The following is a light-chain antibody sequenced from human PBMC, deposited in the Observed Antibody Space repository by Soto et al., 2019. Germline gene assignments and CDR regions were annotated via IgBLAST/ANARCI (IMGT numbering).Light chain of an antibody. CDR2: GAS. Sequence: EIVLTQSPATLSVSPGERATLSCRASQSVRSKLAWYQHKPGQAPRLLIYGASTRATGIPARFSGSGSGTDFTLTISRLQSEDFAVYYCQEYDNWPSMYTFGQGTKLEIK. CDR1: QSVRSK. J-gene: IGKJ2*01. CDR3: QEYDNWPSMYT. V-gene: IGKV3-15*01.